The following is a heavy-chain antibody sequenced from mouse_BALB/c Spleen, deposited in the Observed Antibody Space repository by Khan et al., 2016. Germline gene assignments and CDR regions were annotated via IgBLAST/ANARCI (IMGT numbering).Heavy chain of an antibody. D-gene: IGHD2-4*01. J-gene: IGHJ4*01. CDR2: IYPGDGDT. CDR3: SRAYDYYYAMDY. Sequence: QVQLKQSGAELARPGASVKLSCKASGYTFTSYWMHWVKQRPGQGLEWIGAIYPGDGDTRYTQKFKGKATLTADKSSSTAYMKLSSLASEDSADYYCSRAYDYYYAMDYWGQGTSVTVSS. V-gene: IGHV1-87*01. CDR1: GYTFTSYW.